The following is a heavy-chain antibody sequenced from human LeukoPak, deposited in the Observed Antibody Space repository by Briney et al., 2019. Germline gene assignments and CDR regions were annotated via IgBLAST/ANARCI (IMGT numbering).Heavy chain of an antibody. V-gene: IGHV1-69*06. Sequence: SVKVSCKASGGTFSSYGISWVRQVPGQGLEWMGGIIPIFGTANYAPKFQGRVTIIADKSTSTGYMELRSLRAEDTAVYYCGRKSRGIAAAGTEAEGAFDIWGQGTMVTVSS. CDR3: GRKSRGIAAAGTEAEGAFDI. CDR2: IIPIFGTA. CDR1: GGTFSSYG. J-gene: IGHJ3*02. D-gene: IGHD6-13*01.